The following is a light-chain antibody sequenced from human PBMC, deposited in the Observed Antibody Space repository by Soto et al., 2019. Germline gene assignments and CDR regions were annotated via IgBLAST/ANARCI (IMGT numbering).Light chain of an antibody. V-gene: IGLV7-43*01. CDR3: LLFYDYGQV. Sequence: QAVVTQEPSLTVSPRGAVTLTCASSTGAVTSGYYPNWFQQKPGQAPRALIYSTNNRHSWTPARFSGPLLGGKAALTLSGVQHEDEAEYYRLLFYDYGQVFGGGSKVTVL. J-gene: IGLJ2*01. CDR2: STN. CDR1: TGAVTSGYY.